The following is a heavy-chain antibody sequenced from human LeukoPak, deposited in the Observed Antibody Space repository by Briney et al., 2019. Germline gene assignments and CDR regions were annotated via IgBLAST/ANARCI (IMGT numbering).Heavy chain of an antibody. CDR2: ISSSSSYI. J-gene: IGHJ5*02. CDR1: GFTFSSYS. V-gene: IGHV3-21*01. Sequence: GGSLRLSCAASGFTFSSYSMNWVRQAPGKGLEWVSSISSSSSYIYYADSVKGRFTISRDNAKNSLYLQMNSLRAEDTAVYYCARVRRPRHYDSSGYLFDPWGQGTLVTVSS. D-gene: IGHD3-22*01. CDR3: ARVRRPRHYDSSGYLFDP.